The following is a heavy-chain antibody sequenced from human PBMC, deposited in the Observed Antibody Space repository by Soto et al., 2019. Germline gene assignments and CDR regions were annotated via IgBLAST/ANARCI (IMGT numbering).Heavy chain of an antibody. J-gene: IGHJ2*01. V-gene: IGHV1-3*01. Sequence: QVRLVQSGAEVKKPGASVKVSCKASGYTFTNYVMHGVRQAPGKRLEWMGWINAGNGNTTYSRKFQGRVTITSDTSSSTASMELSSLRSDDTAAYYCAIGGSLYSYFAHRGRGTLFTFSS. CDR2: INAGNGNT. D-gene: IGHD1-26*01. CDR3: AIGGSLYSYFAH. CDR1: GYTFTNYV.